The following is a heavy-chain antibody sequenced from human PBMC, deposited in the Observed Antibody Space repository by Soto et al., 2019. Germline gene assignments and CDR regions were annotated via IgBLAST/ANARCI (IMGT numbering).Heavy chain of an antibody. V-gene: IGHV4-39*01. J-gene: IGHJ1*01. Sequence: SETLSLTCTVSGGSISSSPYYWGWIRQPPGKGLEWIGNFHYSGSTYYNPSLQSRVTISVDTSKNQFSLRLSSVTAADTAVYYCAYEIAYCGGDCYSLRIAQEYFQLWGQGTLVTVS. CDR2: FHYSGST. D-gene: IGHD2-21*02. CDR1: GGSISSSPYY. CDR3: AYEIAYCGGDCYSLRIAQEYFQL.